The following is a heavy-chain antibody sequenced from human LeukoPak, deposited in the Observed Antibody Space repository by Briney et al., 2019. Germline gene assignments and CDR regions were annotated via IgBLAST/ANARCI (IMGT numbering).Heavy chain of an antibody. CDR3: ARVCSGGSCYFVLDFDY. J-gene: IGHJ4*02. V-gene: IGHV1-18*01. Sequence: ASVKVSFRASGYTFTSYGISWVRQAPGQGLEWMGWISAYNGNTNYAQKLQGRVTMTTDTSTSTAYMELRSLRSDDTAVYYCARVCSGGSCYFVLDFDYWGQGTLVTVSS. CDR1: GYTFTSYG. CDR2: ISAYNGNT. D-gene: IGHD2-15*01.